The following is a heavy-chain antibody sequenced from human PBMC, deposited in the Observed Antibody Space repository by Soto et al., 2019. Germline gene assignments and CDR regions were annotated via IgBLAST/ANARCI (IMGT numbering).Heavy chain of an antibody. CDR2: IYHSGRT. CDR1: GGSISFYN. J-gene: IGHJ3*02. D-gene: IGHD6-13*01. V-gene: IGHV4-59*01. CDR3: AKGDSTTHGDSFDI. Sequence: QVQLQESGPGLVKPSETLSLTCSVSGGSISFYNWNWIRQSPGKGLEWIGYIYHSGRTNYNPSLKSRVTISVDTSKNQFSLPLSSVTAADTAVYYCAKGDSTTHGDSFDIWGQGTMVTVSP.